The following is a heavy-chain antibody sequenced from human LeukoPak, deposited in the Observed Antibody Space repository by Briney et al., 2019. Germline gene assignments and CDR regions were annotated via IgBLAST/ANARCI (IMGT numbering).Heavy chain of an antibody. Sequence: PSQTLSLTCTVSGGSISSGGYYWSWIRQHPGKGLEWIGYIYYSGSTYYNPSLKSRVAISVDTSKNQFSLKLSSMTAADTAVYYCALGVGADGLDYWSQGTLVTVSS. CDR2: IYYSGST. CDR1: GGSISSGGYY. D-gene: IGHD1-26*01. V-gene: IGHV4-31*03. CDR3: ALGVGADGLDY. J-gene: IGHJ4*02.